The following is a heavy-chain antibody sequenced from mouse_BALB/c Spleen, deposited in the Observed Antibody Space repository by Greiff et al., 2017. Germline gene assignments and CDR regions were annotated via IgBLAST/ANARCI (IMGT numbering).Heavy chain of an antibody. J-gene: IGHJ3*01. V-gene: IGHV14-3*02. CDR1: GFNIKDTY. CDR3: ARGEITTDPFAY. CDR2: IDPANGNT. Sequence: EVKLVESGAELVKPGASVKLSCTASGFNIKDTYMHWVKQRPEQGLEWIGRIDPANGNTKYDPKFQGKATITADTSSNTAYLQLSSLTSEDTAVYYCARGEITTDPFAYWGQGTLVTVSA. D-gene: IGHD1-1*01.